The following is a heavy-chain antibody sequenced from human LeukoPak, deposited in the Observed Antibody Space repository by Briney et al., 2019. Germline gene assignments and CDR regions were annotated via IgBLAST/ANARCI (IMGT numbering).Heavy chain of an antibody. CDR3: ARDQQQLNFDP. Sequence: SETLSLTCAVYGGSFSGYYWSWIRQPPGKGLEWIGEINHSGSTNYNPSLKSRVTISVDTSKNQFSLKLSSVTAADTAVYYCARDQQQLNFDPWGQGTLVTVSS. D-gene: IGHD6-13*01. CDR2: INHSGST. J-gene: IGHJ5*02. CDR1: GGSFSGYY. V-gene: IGHV4-34*01.